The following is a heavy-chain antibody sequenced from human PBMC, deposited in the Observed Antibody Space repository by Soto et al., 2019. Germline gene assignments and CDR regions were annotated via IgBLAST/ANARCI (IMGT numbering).Heavy chain of an antibody. CDR3: ARGHYGGCSGGSCYLDLHYFDY. CDR1: GFTFSSYG. Sequence: GGSLRLSCAASGFTFSSYGMHWVRQAPGKGLEWVAVIWYDGSNKYYADSVKGRFTISRDNSKNTLYLQMNSLRAEDTAVYYCARGHYGGCSGGSCYLDLHYFDYWGQGTLVTVSS. V-gene: IGHV3-33*01. CDR2: IWYDGSNK. D-gene: IGHD2-15*01. J-gene: IGHJ4*02.